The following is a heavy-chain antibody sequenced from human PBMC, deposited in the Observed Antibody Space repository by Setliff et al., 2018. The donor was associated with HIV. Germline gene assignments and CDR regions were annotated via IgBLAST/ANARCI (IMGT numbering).Heavy chain of an antibody. V-gene: IGHV3-43*01. Sequence: GGSLRLSCAASGFSFDEYTMHWVRQTPGKGLEWVALISWDGGGIYYADFVGGRFAISRDNANNSLYLQVNSLRAEDTAVYYCARDVGRIQVWYSSSQRFDWWGQGTLVTVSS. J-gene: IGHJ5*01. CDR2: ISWDGGGI. CDR1: GFSFDEYT. CDR3: ARDVGRIQVWYSSSQRFDW. D-gene: IGHD6-13*01.